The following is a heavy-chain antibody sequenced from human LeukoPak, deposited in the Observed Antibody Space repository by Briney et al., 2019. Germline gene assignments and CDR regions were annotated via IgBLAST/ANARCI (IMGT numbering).Heavy chain of an antibody. J-gene: IGHJ4*02. D-gene: IGHD3-22*01. CDR3: ARFRYYDSSGYYYYFDY. Sequence: GGSLRLSCAASGFTFSSYWMSWFRQAPGKGLEWVANIKQDGSEKYYVDSVKGRFTISRDNAKNSLYLQMNSLRAEDTAVYYCARFRYYDSSGYYYYFDYWGQGTLVTVSS. CDR1: GFTFSSYW. CDR2: IKQDGSEK. V-gene: IGHV3-7*05.